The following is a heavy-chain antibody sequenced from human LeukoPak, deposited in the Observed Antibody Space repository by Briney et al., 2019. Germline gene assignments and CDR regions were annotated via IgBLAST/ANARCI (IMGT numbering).Heavy chain of an antibody. V-gene: IGHV1-18*01. Sequence: ASVKVSCKASGYTFTSYGISWVRQAPGQGLEWMGWISGYNGNTIYAQKLQGRVSMTTDTSTSTAYMDLRSLRSDDTAVYHCARDYCNNPTCHTREFDYWGQGTLVTVSS. CDR3: ARDYCNNPTCHTREFDY. J-gene: IGHJ4*02. D-gene: IGHD2-21*02. CDR1: GYTFTSYG. CDR2: ISGYNGNT.